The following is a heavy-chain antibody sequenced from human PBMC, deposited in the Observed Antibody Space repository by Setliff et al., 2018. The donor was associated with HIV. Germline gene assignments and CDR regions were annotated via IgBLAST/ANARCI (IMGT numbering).Heavy chain of an antibody. D-gene: IGHD3-22*01. Sequence: GGSLRLSCAASGITVSGIYMTWVRQAPGKGLEWVSVINGGTTTYYADSVKGRFTISRDNSKNTLYLQMSSLRVEDTALYYCAKPYAGYYYDGSVNDDYWGQGTLVTVSS. CDR1: GITVSGIY. J-gene: IGHJ4*02. V-gene: IGHV3-66*02. CDR2: INGGTTT. CDR3: AKPYAGYYYDGSVNDDY.